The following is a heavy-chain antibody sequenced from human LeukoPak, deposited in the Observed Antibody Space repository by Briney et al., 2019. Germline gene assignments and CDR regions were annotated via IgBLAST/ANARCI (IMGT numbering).Heavy chain of an antibody. V-gene: IGHV3-7*01. D-gene: IGHD1-26*01. CDR3: ARDRPIVGASHFDY. CDR2: IKQDGSEK. Sequence: PGGSLRLSCAASGFTFSSYWMSWVRQAPGKGLEWVANIKQDGSEKYYVDSVKGRFTISRDNAKNSLYLQMNSLRAEDTAVYYCARDRPIVGASHFDYWGQGTLVTVSS. CDR1: GFTFSSYW. J-gene: IGHJ4*02.